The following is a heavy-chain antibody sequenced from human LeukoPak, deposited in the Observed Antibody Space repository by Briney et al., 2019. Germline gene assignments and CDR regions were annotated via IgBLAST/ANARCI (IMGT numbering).Heavy chain of an antibody. CDR1: GFTFSSYG. V-gene: IGHV3-30*03. D-gene: IGHD6-19*01. Sequence: PGRSLRLSCAASGFTFSSYGMHWVRQAPGKGLEWVAVISYDGSNKYYADSVKGRFTISGDNSKNTLYLQMNSLRAEDTAVYYCARSSSGWYYFDYWGQGTLVTVSS. CDR3: ARSSSGWYYFDY. CDR2: ISYDGSNK. J-gene: IGHJ4*02.